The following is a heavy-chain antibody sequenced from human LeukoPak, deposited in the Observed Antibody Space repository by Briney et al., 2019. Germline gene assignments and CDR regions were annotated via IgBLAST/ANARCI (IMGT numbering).Heavy chain of an antibody. Sequence: ASVKVSCKASGGTFSSYAISWVRQAPGQGLEWMGMIIPILGIAYYAQKFQGRVTITADKSTSTAYMELSSLRSEDTAVYYCARLGCSSTNCLAYPRYHYYYMDVWGKGTTVTVSS. CDR1: GGTFSSYA. CDR2: IIPILGIA. D-gene: IGHD2-2*01. V-gene: IGHV1-69*04. CDR3: ARLGCSSTNCLAYPRYHYYYMDV. J-gene: IGHJ6*03.